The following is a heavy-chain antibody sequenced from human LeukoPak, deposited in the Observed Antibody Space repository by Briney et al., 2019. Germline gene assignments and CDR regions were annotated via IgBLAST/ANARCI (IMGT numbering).Heavy chain of an antibody. J-gene: IGHJ4*02. CDR3: ARKRITMIVVAADPVDY. CDR2: INHSGST. CDR1: GGSFSGYY. D-gene: IGHD3-22*01. Sequence: PSETLSLTCAVYGGSFSGYYWSWIRQPPGKGLEWIGEINHSGSTNYNPSLKSRVTISVDTSKNQFSLKLSSVTAADTAVYYCARKRITMIVVAADPVDYWGQGTLVTVSS. V-gene: IGHV4-34*01.